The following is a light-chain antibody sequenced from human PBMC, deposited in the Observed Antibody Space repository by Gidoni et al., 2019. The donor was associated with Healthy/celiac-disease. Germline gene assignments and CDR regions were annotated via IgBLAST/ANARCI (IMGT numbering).Light chain of an antibody. V-gene: IGKV1-5*03. Sequence: SVGDRVTITCRASQSISSWLAWYQQKPGKAPKLLIYKASSLESGVPSRFSGSGSGTEFTLTISSLQPDDFATYYCQQYNSYSYTFGQGTKLEIK. CDR2: KAS. J-gene: IGKJ2*01. CDR1: QSISSW. CDR3: QQYNSYSYT.